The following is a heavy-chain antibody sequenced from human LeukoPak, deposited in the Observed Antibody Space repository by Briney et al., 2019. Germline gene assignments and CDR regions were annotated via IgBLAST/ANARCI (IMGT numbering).Heavy chain of an antibody. CDR2: ISYDGSNK. Sequence: QSGGSLRLSCAASGFTFSSYAMPWVRQAPGKGLEWVAVISYDGSNKYYADSVKGRFTISRDNSKNTLYLQMNSLRAEDTAVYYCARALRKARIAAAGTVDYWGQGTLVTVSS. J-gene: IGHJ4*02. CDR3: ARALRKARIAAAGTVDY. V-gene: IGHV3-30-3*01. D-gene: IGHD6-13*01. CDR1: GFTFSSYA.